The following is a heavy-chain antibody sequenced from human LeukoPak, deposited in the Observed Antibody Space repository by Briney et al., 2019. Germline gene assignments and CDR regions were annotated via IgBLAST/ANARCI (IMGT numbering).Heavy chain of an antibody. Sequence: PGGSLRLSCAASGFTFSSYAMSWVRQAPGKGLEWVSAISGSGGSTYYADSVKGRFTISRDNSKNTLYLQMNSLRAEDTAVYYCARGRPQTYDSSGYYYDWFDPWGQGTLVTVSS. V-gene: IGHV3-23*01. D-gene: IGHD3-22*01. CDR1: GFTFSSYA. J-gene: IGHJ5*02. CDR2: ISGSGGST. CDR3: ARGRPQTYDSSGYYYDWFDP.